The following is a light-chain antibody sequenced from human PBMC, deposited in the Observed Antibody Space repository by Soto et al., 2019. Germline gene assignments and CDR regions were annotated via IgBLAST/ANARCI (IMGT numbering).Light chain of an antibody. CDR1: QSISRQ. J-gene: IGKJ1*01. CDR2: QAS. Sequence: DIQMTQSPSTLSASVGDRVSITCRASQSISRQLAWYQQKPGKAPNLLIYQASNLETGVPSRFTGSGSGTEITLTISSLQPDDLATYSCLQYQSYWTFGQGTKVEVK. CDR3: LQYQSYWT. V-gene: IGKV1-5*03.